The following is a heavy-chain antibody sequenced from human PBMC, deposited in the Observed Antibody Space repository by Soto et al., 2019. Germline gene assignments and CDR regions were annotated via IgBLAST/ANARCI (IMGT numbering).Heavy chain of an antibody. V-gene: IGHV1-69*01. D-gene: IGHD3-10*01. CDR3: AREAGDYGHPYFDY. Sequence: VQLVQSGHAVKNPGSSVKVSCKSTGDTFSSYAVSWVRQAPGQGLEWMGGIIATFGTVNYAQKFQGRVAITADDSTRVSYMELSRLRSEDTAVYYCAREAGDYGHPYFDYWGQGTLVSVSS. CDR1: GDTFSSYA. J-gene: IGHJ4*02. CDR2: IIATFGTV.